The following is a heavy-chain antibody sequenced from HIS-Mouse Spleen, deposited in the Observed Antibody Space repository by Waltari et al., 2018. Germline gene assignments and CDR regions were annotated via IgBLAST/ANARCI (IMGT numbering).Heavy chain of an antibody. CDR2: LYYSWST. CDR1: GGSISSSRYY. CDR3: AREIPYSSSWYDWYFDL. Sequence: QLQLQESGPGLVKPSETLSLTCTVSGGSISSSRYYWGWIRQPPGKGLEWIGSLYYSWSTYYNPSLKSRGTISVDTSKNQFSLKLSSVTAADTAVYYCAREIPYSSSWYDWYFDLWGRGTLVTVSS. V-gene: IGHV4-39*07. J-gene: IGHJ2*01. D-gene: IGHD6-13*01.